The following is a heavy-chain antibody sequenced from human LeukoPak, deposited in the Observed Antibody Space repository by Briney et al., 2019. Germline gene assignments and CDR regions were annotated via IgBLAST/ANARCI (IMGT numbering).Heavy chain of an antibody. CDR2: IYYNGGS. J-gene: IGHJ3*01. CDR1: GHSITTDY. Sequence: SETLALTCSVSGHSITTDYWIWVRQAPGKGLEWVGYIYYNGGSNYNPSLKSRVTFSVDASKNEFSLRLTSVTAADTAMYYCVRMPQPFTSGSFDVWGHGTLVTVSS. V-gene: IGHV4-59*01. D-gene: IGHD1-1*01. CDR3: VRMPQPFTSGSFDV.